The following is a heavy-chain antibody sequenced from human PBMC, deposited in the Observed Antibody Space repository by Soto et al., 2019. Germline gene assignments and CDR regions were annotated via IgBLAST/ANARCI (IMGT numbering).Heavy chain of an antibody. CDR2: IYYSGST. D-gene: IGHD6-6*01. CDR3: ARDSSSSSVGDWFDP. CDR1: GGSISSGDYY. Sequence: QVQLQESGPGLVKPSQTLSLTCTVSGGSISSGDYYWSWIRQPPGKGLEWIGYIYYSGSTYYNPSLKSRVTISVDTSKNQLSLKLSSVTAADTAVYYCARDSSSSSVGDWFDPWGQGTLVTVSS. V-gene: IGHV4-30-4*01. J-gene: IGHJ5*02.